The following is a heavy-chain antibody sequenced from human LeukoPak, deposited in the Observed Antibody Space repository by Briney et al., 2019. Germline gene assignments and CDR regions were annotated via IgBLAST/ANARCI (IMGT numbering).Heavy chain of an antibody. CDR3: ATETNGRHYDY. V-gene: IGHV3-21*06. CDR2: IGPTGSDR. J-gene: IGHJ4*02. D-gene: IGHD1-14*01. CDR1: GLTFSTSG. Sequence: PGGSLRLSCTSSGLTFSTSGFNWVRQAPGKGLEWVASIGPTGSDRYHADSIKGRFTISREKANNFLYLQMNSLRAEDTAVYYCATETNGRHYDYWGQGTLLTVSS.